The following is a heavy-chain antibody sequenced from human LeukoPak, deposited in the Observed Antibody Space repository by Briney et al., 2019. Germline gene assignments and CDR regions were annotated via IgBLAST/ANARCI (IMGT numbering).Heavy chain of an antibody. J-gene: IGHJ4*02. Sequence: PSETLSLTCTVSGGSISSYYWSWIRQPPGKGLEWIGYIYYSGSTNYNPSLKSRVTISVDTSKNQFSLKLSSVTAADTAVYYCARFLYGSGLYYFDYWGQETLVTVSS. CDR3: ARFLYGSGLYYFDY. D-gene: IGHD3-10*01. V-gene: IGHV4-59*01. CDR2: IYYSGST. CDR1: GGSISSYY.